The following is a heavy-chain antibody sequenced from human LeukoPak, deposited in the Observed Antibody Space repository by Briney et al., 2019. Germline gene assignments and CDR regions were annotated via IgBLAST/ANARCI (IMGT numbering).Heavy chain of an antibody. Sequence: GGSLRLSCAASGFTISSYGMHWVRQAPGKGLEWVAVISYDGSNKYYADSVKGRSTISRDNSKHTLYLQMNSLRAEDTAVYYCAKEWGSGWSSFDYWGQGTLVTVSS. V-gene: IGHV3-30*18. CDR2: ISYDGSNK. CDR3: AKEWGSGWSSFDY. J-gene: IGHJ4*02. D-gene: IGHD6-19*01. CDR1: GFTISSYG.